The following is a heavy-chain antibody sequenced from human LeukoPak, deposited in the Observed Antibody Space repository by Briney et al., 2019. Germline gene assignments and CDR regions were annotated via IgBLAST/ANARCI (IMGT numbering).Heavy chain of an antibody. J-gene: IGHJ3*02. CDR3: ARDYYDSSGFGAFDI. Sequence: ASVKVSCKASGYTFTGYYMHWVRQAPGQGLEWMGWINPNSGGTNYAQKFQGRVTMTRDTSISAAYMELSRLRSDDTAVYYCARDYYDSSGFGAFDIWGQGTMVTVSS. V-gene: IGHV1-2*02. CDR2: INPNSGGT. CDR1: GYTFTGYY. D-gene: IGHD3-22*01.